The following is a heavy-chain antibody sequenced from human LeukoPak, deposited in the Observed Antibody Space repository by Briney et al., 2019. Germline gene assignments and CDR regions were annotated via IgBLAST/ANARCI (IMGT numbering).Heavy chain of an antibody. CDR1: GFTFSSYA. CDR2: ISGDGGST. D-gene: IGHD3-10*01. Sequence: GRSLRLSCAASGFTFSSYAVHWVRQAPGKGLEWVSLISGDGGSTYYADSVKGRFTISRDNSKNSLYLQMNSLRTEDTALYYCAVRGSGSSAYFDYWGQGTLVTVSS. J-gene: IGHJ4*02. V-gene: IGHV3-43*02. CDR3: AVRGSGSSAYFDY.